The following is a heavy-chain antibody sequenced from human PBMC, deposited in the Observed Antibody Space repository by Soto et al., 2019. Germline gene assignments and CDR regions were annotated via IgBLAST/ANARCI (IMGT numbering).Heavy chain of an antibody. J-gene: IGHJ4*02. V-gene: IGHV3-48*03. CDR2: ISSSGSTI. CDR1: GFTFSSYE. Sequence: GGSLRLSCAASGFTFSSYEMNWVRQAPGKGLEWVSYISSSGSTIYYADPVKGRFTISRDNAKNSLYLQMNSLRAEDTAVYYCASNVLLWFGEPSRDYWGQGTLVTVSS. CDR3: ASNVLLWFGEPSRDY. D-gene: IGHD3-10*01.